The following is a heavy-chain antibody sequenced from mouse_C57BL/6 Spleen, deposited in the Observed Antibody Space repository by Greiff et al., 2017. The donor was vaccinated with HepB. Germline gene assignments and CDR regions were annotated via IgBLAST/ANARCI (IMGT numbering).Heavy chain of an antibody. D-gene: IGHD1-1*01. J-gene: IGHJ4*01. CDR1: GFNIKDDY. CDR2: IDPGNGDT. Sequence: EVKVVESGAELVRPGASVKLSCTASGFNIKDDYMHWVKQRPEQGLEWIGWIDPGNGDTEYASKFQGKATITADTSSNTAYLQLSSLTSEDTAVYYCTTSILRDYAMDYWGQGTSVTVSS. CDR3: TTSILRDYAMDY. V-gene: IGHV14-4*01.